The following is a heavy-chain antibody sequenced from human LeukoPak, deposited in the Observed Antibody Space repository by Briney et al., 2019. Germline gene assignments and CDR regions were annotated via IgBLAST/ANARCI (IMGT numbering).Heavy chain of an antibody. CDR3: ARDGPRYSGSYRLASGAFDI. D-gene: IGHD1-26*01. J-gene: IGHJ3*02. Sequence: SETLSLTCTVSGGSISSGGYYWSWIRQHPGKGLEWIGYIYYSGSTYYNPSLKSRVTISVDTSKNQFSLKLSSVTAADTAVYYCARDGPRYSGSYRLASGAFDIWGQGTMVTVSS. V-gene: IGHV4-31*03. CDR1: GGSISSGGYY. CDR2: IYYSGST.